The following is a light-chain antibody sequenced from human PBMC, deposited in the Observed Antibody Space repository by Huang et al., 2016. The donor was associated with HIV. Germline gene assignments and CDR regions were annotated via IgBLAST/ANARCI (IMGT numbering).Light chain of an antibody. CDR3: QQRSSWYT. J-gene: IGKJ2*01. V-gene: IGKV3-11*01. CDR1: QSVSTY. Sequence: EIVLTQSPATLSLSPGESATLSCRASQSVSTYLAWYQQKPDPAPRLLIYGASNRGTGIPGRCSGSGAGTDFTLTISSLEPEDFANYYCQQRSSWYTFGQGTKLEIK. CDR2: GAS.